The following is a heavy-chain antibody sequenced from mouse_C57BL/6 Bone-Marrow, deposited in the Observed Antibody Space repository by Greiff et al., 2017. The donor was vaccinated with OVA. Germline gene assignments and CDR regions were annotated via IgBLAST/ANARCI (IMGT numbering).Heavy chain of an antibody. J-gene: IGHJ3*01. CDR1: GYTFTSYS. CDR2: INPSSGYT. V-gene: IGHV1-4*01. Sequence: VMLVESGAELVRPGASVKMSCKASGYTFTSYSMHWVKQRPGQGLEWIGYINPSSGYTNYNQQFKDKATVTADKSSSTAYMQLSSLTSEDSAVDYCAKEFAYWGQGTLVTVSA. CDR3: AKEFAY.